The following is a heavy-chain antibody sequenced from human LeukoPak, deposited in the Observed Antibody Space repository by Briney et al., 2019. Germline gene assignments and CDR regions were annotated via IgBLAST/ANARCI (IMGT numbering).Heavy chain of an antibody. V-gene: IGHV3-7*01. Sequence: GGSLSLSCAASGFTFSSYWLTWVRRAPGKGLEWVANIKQAGSEKLYVDSVTGRFTISRDNAKNLLYLQMNALRAEDTAVYYCARREGYTILNPWGQGTLVTVSS. CDR1: GFTFSSYW. CDR2: IKQAGSEK. D-gene: IGHD5-24*01. J-gene: IGHJ5*02. CDR3: ARREGYTILNP.